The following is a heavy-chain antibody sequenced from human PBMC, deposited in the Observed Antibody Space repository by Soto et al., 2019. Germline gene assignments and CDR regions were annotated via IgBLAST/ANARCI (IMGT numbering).Heavy chain of an antibody. J-gene: IGHJ6*02. V-gene: IGHV3-7*03. CDR2: IKQDGSEK. D-gene: IGHD6-13*01. Sequence: EVQLVESGGGLVQPGGSLRLSCAASGFTFSSYWMSWVRQAPGKGLEWVANIKQDGSEKYYVDSVKGRFTISRDNAKNSLYLQMNSLRAEDTAVYYCARDPIAAAGPYYYYGMDVWGQGTTVTVSS. CDR3: ARDPIAAAGPYYYYGMDV. CDR1: GFTFSSYW.